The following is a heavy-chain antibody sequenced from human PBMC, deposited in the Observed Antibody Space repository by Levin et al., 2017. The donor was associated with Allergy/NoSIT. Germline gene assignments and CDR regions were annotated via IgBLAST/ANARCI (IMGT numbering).Heavy chain of an antibody. Sequence: LSQTLSLTCTVSGGSISSSSYYWGWIRQPPGKGLEWIGSIYYSGSTYYNPSLKSRVTISVDTSKNQFSLKLSSVTAADTAVYYCAVSGYSSGWYPPYGDYWGQGTLVTVSS. J-gene: IGHJ4*02. V-gene: IGHV4-39*01. CDR2: IYYSGST. D-gene: IGHD6-19*01. CDR1: GGSISSSSYY. CDR3: AVSGYSSGWYPPYGDY.